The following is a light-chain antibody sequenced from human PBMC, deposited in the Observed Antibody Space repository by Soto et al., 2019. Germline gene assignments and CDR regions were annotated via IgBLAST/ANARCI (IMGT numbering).Light chain of an antibody. CDR3: LQYGNSPFT. CDR1: QSVSSSY. J-gene: IGKJ3*01. V-gene: IGKV3-20*01. Sequence: EIVLTQSPGTLSLSPGERATLSCRASQSVSSSYLAWYQQQPGQTPRLLIYGASSRATGIPDRFSGSGSGTDFTLTISRLEPEDFAVYYCLQYGNSPFTFGPGTKVDVK. CDR2: GAS.